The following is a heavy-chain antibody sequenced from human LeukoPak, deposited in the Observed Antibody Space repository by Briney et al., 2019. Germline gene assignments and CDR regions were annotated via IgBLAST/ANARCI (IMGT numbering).Heavy chain of an antibody. D-gene: IGHD6-19*01. Sequence: ASVKVSCKASGYTFTKYAMNWVRQAPGQRLEWMGWIDAGNAKTKYSQKFQGRVTITRDTSASTAYMELSSLRFEDTAVYYCAKGTWVRGSGWYYFDYWGREPWSPSPQ. CDR3: AKGTWVRGSGWYYFDY. V-gene: IGHV1-3*01. CDR2: IDAGNAKT. CDR1: GYTFTKYA. J-gene: IGHJ4*02.